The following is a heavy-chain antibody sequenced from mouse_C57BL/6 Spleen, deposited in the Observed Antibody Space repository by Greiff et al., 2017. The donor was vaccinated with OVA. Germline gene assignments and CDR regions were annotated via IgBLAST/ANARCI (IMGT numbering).Heavy chain of an antibody. CDR2: ISYDGSN. J-gene: IGHJ4*01. CDR3: ARVRDDYKGYYAMDY. V-gene: IGHV3-6*01. D-gene: IGHD2-4*01. Sequence: EVQLQESGPGLVKPSQSLSLTCSVTGYSITSGYYWNWIRQFPGNKLEWMGYISYDGSNNYNPSLKNRISITRDTSKNQFFLKLNSVTTEDTATYYCARVRDDYKGYYAMDYWGQGTSVTVSS. CDR1: GYSITSGYY.